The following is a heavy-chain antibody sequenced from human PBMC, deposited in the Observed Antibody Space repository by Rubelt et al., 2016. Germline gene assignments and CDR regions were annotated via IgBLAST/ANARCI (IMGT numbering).Heavy chain of an antibody. D-gene: IGHD6-6*01. Sequence: QLQLQESGPGLVKPSETLSLTCTVSGGSISSSSYYWGWIRQPPGKGLEWIGSIYYSGSTYYNPSLDSRVTISVDSSKIQFSRKLTSVTAADTAIYYCARDPVFSSSRSYYYGMDVWGQGTTVTVSS. J-gene: IGHJ6*02. CDR3: ARDPVFSSSRSYYYGMDV. V-gene: IGHV4-39*07. CDR2: IYYSGST. CDR1: GGSISSSSYY.